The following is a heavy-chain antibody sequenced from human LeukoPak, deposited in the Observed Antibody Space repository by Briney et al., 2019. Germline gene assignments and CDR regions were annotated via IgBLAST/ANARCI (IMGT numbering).Heavy chain of an antibody. CDR1: GGSISSYY. Sequence: SETLSLTCTVSGGSISSYYWCGRRQPPGKGLEWIGYIYYSGSTNYNPSLKSRVTISVDTSKNQFSLKLISVTAADTAVYYCARRGDGSGYYYFDYWGQGTLVTVSS. V-gene: IGHV4-59*08. J-gene: IGHJ4*02. CDR2: IYYSGST. D-gene: IGHD3-22*01. CDR3: ARRGDGSGYYYFDY.